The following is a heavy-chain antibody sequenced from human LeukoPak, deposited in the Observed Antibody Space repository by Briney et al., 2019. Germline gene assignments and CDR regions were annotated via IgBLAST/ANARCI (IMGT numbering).Heavy chain of an antibody. D-gene: IGHD3-10*01. J-gene: IGHJ3*01. CDR1: GFGFCSYW. Sequence: GSLRLSCEAFGFGFCSYWMTWVRQASGEGLEWVANIKKDGSEKYYLDSVKGRFTISRDNAKISVYLQMNSLRAEDTAVYYCAREDYYGSGNYVAWGGAFDVWGQGTTVIVSS. V-gene: IGHV3-7*01. CDR2: IKKDGSEK. CDR3: AREDYYGSGNYVAWGGAFDV.